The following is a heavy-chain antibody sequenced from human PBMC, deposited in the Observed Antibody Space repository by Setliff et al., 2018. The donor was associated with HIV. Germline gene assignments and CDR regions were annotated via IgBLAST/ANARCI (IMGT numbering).Heavy chain of an antibody. J-gene: IGHJ6*02. CDR1: GYTFTGYH. CDR3: ARGGWSGGGPLHYSYYYLDV. V-gene: IGHV1-69*13. D-gene: IGHD2-15*01. Sequence: SVKVSCKASGYTFTGYHLYWVRQAPGQGLEWMGGLISMFKIPQIAPKFQGRVTITADESTSTAYMGLSSLTSEDTAVYYCARGGWSGGGPLHYSYYYLDVWGQGTAVTVSS. CDR2: LISMFKIP.